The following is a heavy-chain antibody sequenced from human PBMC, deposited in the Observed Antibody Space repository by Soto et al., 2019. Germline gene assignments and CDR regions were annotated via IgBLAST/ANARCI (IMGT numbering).Heavy chain of an antibody. V-gene: IGHV3-48*03. D-gene: IGHD1-26*01. CDR3: ARGGLIVGATKPLDY. Sequence: EVQLVESGGGLVQPGGSLRLSCAASGFTFSSYEMNWVRQAPGKGLEWVSYISSSGSTIYYADSVKGRFTISRDNAKNSLYLQMNSLRAEDTAVYYCARGGLIVGATKPLDYRGQGTRVTVSS. J-gene: IGHJ4*02. CDR2: ISSSGSTI. CDR1: GFTFSSYE.